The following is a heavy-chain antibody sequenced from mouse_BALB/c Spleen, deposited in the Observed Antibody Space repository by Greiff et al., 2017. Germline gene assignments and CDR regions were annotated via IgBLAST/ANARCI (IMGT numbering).Heavy chain of an antibody. CDR1: GYSITSDYA. CDR3: ARSYGNNGGFAY. CDR2: ISYSGST. V-gene: IGHV3-2*02. D-gene: IGHD2-1*01. Sequence: EVKLEESGPGLVKPSQSLSLTCTVTGYSITSDYAWNWIRQFPGNKLEWMGYISYSGSTSYNPSLKSRISITRDTSKNQFFLQLNSVTTEDTATYYCARSYGNNGGFAYWGQGTLVTVSA. J-gene: IGHJ3*01.